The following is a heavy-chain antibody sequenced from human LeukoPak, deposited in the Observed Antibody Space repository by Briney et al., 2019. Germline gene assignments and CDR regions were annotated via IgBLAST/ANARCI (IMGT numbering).Heavy chain of an antibody. Sequence: GASVKVSCKASGYTFTSYGISWVRQAPGQGLEWMGGIIPIFGTANYAQEFQGRVTITADESTSTAYMELSSLRSEDTAVYYCARDQLYYYDSSGYYLAYWGQGTLVTVSS. J-gene: IGHJ4*02. CDR3: ARDQLYYYDSSGYYLAY. D-gene: IGHD3-22*01. CDR1: GYTFTSYG. CDR2: IIPIFGTA. V-gene: IGHV1-69*13.